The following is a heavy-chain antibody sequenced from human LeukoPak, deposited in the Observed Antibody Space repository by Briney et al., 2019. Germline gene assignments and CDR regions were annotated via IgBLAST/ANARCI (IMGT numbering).Heavy chain of an antibody. D-gene: IGHD5-24*01. J-gene: IGHJ4*02. Sequence: GGSLRLSCAASGFTFSSYSMNWVRQAPGKGLEWASYISSSSSTIYYADSVKGRFTISRDNAKNSLYLQMNSLRAEDTAVYYCARVGVGDGYNSDYWGQGTLVTVSS. CDR3: ARVGVGDGYNSDY. V-gene: IGHV3-48*01. CDR1: GFTFSSYS. CDR2: ISSSSSTI.